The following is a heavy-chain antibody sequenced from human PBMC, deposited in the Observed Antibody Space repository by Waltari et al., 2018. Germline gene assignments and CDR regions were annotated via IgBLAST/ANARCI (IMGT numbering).Heavy chain of an antibody. CDR2: ISSSSSTI. Sequence: EVQLVASGGGLVQPGGSLRLYCAASGFTCRSSTMTWVRQAPGKGLEWVSYISSSSSTIYYADSVKGRFTISRDNAKNSLYLQMNSLRAEDTAVYYCARVGFDAFDIWGQGTMVTVSS. V-gene: IGHV3-48*01. CDR1: GFTCRSST. J-gene: IGHJ3*02. D-gene: IGHD3-16*01. CDR3: ARVGFDAFDI.